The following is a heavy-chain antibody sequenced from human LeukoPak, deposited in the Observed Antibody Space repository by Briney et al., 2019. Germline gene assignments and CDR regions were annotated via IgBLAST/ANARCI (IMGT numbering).Heavy chain of an antibody. CDR3: ARMARDSNDY. D-gene: IGHD5-24*01. V-gene: IGHV4-61*02. Sequence: PSETLSLTCTVSGGSISSGSYYWSWIRQPAGKGLEWIGRIYTSGSTNYNPSLKSRVSLSLDTSKSQFSLKVNSVTAADTAVYYWARMARDSNDYWGQGTLVTVSS. CDR2: IYTSGST. CDR1: GGSISSGSYY. J-gene: IGHJ4*02.